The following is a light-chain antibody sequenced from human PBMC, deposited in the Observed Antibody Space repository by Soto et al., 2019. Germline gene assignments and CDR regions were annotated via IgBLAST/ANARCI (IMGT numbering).Light chain of an antibody. CDR3: QQYGSSPLT. J-gene: IGKJ4*01. Sequence: EIVLTQSPGTLSLSPGERATLSCRASQSVSSSYLAWYQQKPGQAPRLLIYGASSRATGIPDRFSGSGSGTDFTLTISRPETEDFAVYYCQQYGSSPLTFGGGPKVDIK. CDR2: GAS. CDR1: QSVSSSY. V-gene: IGKV3-20*01.